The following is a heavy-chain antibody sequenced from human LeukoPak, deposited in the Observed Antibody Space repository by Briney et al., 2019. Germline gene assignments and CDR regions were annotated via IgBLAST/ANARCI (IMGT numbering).Heavy chain of an antibody. J-gene: IGHJ4*02. V-gene: IGHV3-7*04. D-gene: IGHD3-22*01. CDR3: ARGGGTYYCDSSGYYYY. CDR2: IKQDGSEK. CDR1: GFTFSSYW. Sequence: QTGGSLRLSCAAPGFTFSSYWMSWVRQAPGKGLEWVANIKQDGSEKYYVDSVKGRFTISRDNAKNSLYLQMNSLRAEDTAVYYCARGGGTYYCDSSGYYYYWGQGTLVTVSS.